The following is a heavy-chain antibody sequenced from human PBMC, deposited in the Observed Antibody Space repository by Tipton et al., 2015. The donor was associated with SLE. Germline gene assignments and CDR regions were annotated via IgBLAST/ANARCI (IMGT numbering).Heavy chain of an antibody. V-gene: IGHV1-2*02. CDR1: GYSFTDYY. CDR3: ARAPDLYDTSGYFAY. D-gene: IGHD3-22*01. Sequence: QLVQSGAEVKKPGASVKVSCKASGYSFTDYYMHWVRQAPGQGLEWMGWINPNSGGTNYAQKFQGRVSMTRDTSIRTAYMEVSRLSSDDTAVYFCARAPDLYDTSGYFAYWGQGTLVTVSS. J-gene: IGHJ4*02. CDR2: INPNSGGT.